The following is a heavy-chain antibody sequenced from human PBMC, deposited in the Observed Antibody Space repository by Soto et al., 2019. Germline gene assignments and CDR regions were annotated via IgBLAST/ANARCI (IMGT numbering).Heavy chain of an antibody. V-gene: IGHV3-48*03. Sequence: EVQLVESGGGLVQPGGSLRLSCAASGFTFSSYEMNWVRQAPGKGLEWVSYISSSGSTIYYADSVKGRFTISRDNAKNSLYLQMNSLRAEDTAVYYCARVARPLNYYDAFDIWGQGTMVTVSS. CDR2: ISSSGSTI. CDR3: ARVARPLNYYDAFDI. J-gene: IGHJ3*02. D-gene: IGHD3-10*01. CDR1: GFTFSSYE.